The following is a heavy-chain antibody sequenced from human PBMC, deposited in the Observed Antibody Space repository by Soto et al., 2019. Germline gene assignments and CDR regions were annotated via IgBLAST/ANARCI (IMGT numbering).Heavy chain of an antibody. V-gene: IGHV4-34*01. CDR2: INHSGST. CDR3: ASRRYYDILTGQDNSYYYGMDV. D-gene: IGHD3-9*01. J-gene: IGHJ6*02. CDR1: GGSFSGYY. Sequence: SETLSLTCAVYGGSFSGYYWSWIRQPPGKGLEWIGEINHSGSTNYNPSLKSRVTISVDTSKNQFSLKLSSVTAADTAVYYCASRRYYDILTGQDNSYYYGMDVWGQGTTVTVSS.